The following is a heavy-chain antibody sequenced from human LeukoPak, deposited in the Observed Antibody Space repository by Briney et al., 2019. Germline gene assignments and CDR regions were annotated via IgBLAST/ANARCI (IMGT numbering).Heavy chain of an antibody. CDR1: GFTFSTYA. J-gene: IGHJ4*02. V-gene: IGHV3-23*01. Sequence: GGSLRLSCAASGFTFSTYAMSWVRQAPGKGLEWVSTISSGVSTYYADSVKGRFTISRDNSKNTLYLQMNSLRAEDTALYYCAKDNGIVAPSIPLDYWGQGTLVTVSS. CDR2: ISSGVST. D-gene: IGHD5-12*01. CDR3: AKDNGIVAPSIPLDY.